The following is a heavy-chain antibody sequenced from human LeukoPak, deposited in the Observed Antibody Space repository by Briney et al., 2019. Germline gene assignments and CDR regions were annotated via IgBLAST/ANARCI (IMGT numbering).Heavy chain of an antibody. V-gene: IGHV4-4*07. Sequence: SETLSLTCTVSGGSISSYYWSWIRQPAGKGLEWIGRIYTSGTTNYNPSLKSRVTMSVDTSKNQFSLKVTSVTAADTAVYYCARAWQWLPLDSWGQGTLVTVSS. CDR2: IYTSGTT. D-gene: IGHD6-19*01. J-gene: IGHJ4*02. CDR3: ARAWQWLPLDS. CDR1: GGSISSYY.